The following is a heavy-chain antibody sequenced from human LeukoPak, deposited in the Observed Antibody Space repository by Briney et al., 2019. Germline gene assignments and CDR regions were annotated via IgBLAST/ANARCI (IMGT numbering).Heavy chain of an antibody. Sequence: GESLRLSCVASGFIFSDFGMNWVRQVPGKGLEWVAFISSRGTSTFYADSVKGRLTISRDTAKKSLDLQMTSLRADDTAAYYCVRGTDCSATTCYPLSAFDYWGQGTLVTVSS. D-gene: IGHD2-8*02. CDR2: ISSRGTST. CDR1: GFIFSDFG. J-gene: IGHJ4*02. V-gene: IGHV3-21*04. CDR3: VRGTDCSATTCYPLSAFDY.